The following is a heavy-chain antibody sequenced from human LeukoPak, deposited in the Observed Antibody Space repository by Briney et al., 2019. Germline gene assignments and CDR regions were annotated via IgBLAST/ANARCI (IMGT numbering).Heavy chain of an antibody. CDR1: GYTFTSSY. D-gene: IGHD1-26*01. V-gene: IGHV1-18*01. CDR3: ARGGTYYPCIDY. J-gene: IGHJ4*02. Sequence: SVTVSCKSSGYTFTSSYINWVRQAPGQRLEGMGWISAYNGRTNYAQKFQGRVTMTTDSSTSTAYMDLTSLRSDDTAVYYCARGGTYYPCIDYWGQGTLVTVSS. CDR2: ISAYNGRT.